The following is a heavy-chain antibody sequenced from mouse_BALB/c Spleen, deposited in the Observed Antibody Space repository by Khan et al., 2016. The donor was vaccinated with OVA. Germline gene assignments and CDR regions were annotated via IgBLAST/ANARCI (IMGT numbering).Heavy chain of an antibody. CDR1: WFSLSRYN. Sequence: QVQLQQSGPGLVAPSQSLSITCTVSWFSLSRYNIHWVRQPPGKGLEWLGMIWGGGGTDYNSTLKSRLNIRKDNSKSQVLLQMNSLQTDDTAIYYCARAYYRYDGYYAMDYWGQGTSVTVSS. V-gene: IGHV2-6-4*01. J-gene: IGHJ4*01. D-gene: IGHD2-14*01. CDR3: ARAYYRYDGYYAMDY. CDR2: IWGGGGT.